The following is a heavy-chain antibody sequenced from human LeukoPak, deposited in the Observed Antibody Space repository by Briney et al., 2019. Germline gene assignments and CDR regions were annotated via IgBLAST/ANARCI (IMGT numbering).Heavy chain of an antibody. V-gene: IGHV3-74*01. CDR2: MNSDGSST. CDR1: GFTFSSYW. D-gene: IGHD3-22*01. CDR3: AREISDYYDSSGTLLDP. J-gene: IGHJ5*02. Sequence: PGGSLRLSCAASGFTFSSYWMHWVRQAPGKGLVWVSRMNSDGSSTSYADSVKGRFTISRDNAKNTLYLQMNSLRAEDTAVYYCAREISDYYDSSGTLLDPWGQGTLVTVSS.